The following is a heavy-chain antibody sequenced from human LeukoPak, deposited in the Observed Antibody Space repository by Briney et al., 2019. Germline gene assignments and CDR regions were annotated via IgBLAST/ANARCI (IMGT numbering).Heavy chain of an antibody. CDR3: ARDDPGITMVRVNAFDI. CDR1: GYTFTGYY. D-gene: IGHD3-10*01. Sequence: GASVKVSCKASGYTFTGYYMHWVRQAPGQGLEWMGWINPNSGGTNYAQKFQGRVTMTRDTSISTAYMELSRLRSDDTAVYYCARDDPGITMVRVNAFDIWGQGTMVTVSS. CDR2: INPNSGGT. V-gene: IGHV1-2*02. J-gene: IGHJ3*02.